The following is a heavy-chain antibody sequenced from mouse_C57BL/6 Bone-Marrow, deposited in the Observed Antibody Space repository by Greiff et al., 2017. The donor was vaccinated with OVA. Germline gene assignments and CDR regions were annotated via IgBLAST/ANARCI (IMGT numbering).Heavy chain of an antibody. CDR2: INPNNGGT. J-gene: IGHJ2*01. CDR1: GYTFTDYY. V-gene: IGHV1-26*01. Sequence: VQLQQSGPELVKPGASVKISCKASGYTFTDYYMNWVKQSHGKSLEWIGDINPNNGGTSYKQKFKGKATLTVDKSSSTAYMELRSLTSEDSAVYYCARGGGYCFDYWGQGTTLTVSS. CDR3: ARGGGYCFDY.